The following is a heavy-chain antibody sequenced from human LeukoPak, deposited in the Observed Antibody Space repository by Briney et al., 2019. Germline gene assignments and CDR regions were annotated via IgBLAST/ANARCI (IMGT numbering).Heavy chain of an antibody. J-gene: IGHJ4*02. CDR3: AKPKSSYYDGSGYYYDY. Sequence: ASVKVSCKASGYTFTSYGISWVRHAPGKGPEWRGGFDPEDGKTVYAQKFQVRVTMTEDPSTDTAYMELSSLRSDDTAVYYCAKPKSSYYDGSGYYYDYWGQGTLVTVSS. V-gene: IGHV1-24*01. CDR2: FDPEDGKT. D-gene: IGHD3-22*01. CDR1: GYTFTSYG.